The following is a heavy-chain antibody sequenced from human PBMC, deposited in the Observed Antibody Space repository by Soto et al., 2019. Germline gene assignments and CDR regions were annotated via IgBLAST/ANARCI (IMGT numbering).Heavy chain of an antibody. J-gene: IGHJ4*02. CDR3: ARHTHHTSGYPLDY. CDR1: GYTFTSYG. D-gene: IGHD3-9*01. V-gene: IGHV1-18*04. CDR2: ISTFHGNT. Sequence: ASVTVSCKASGYTFTSYGISWVRQAPGQGLEWMGWISTFHGNTNYAQKFQGSVTMTTDTSTSTAYMELRSLTSDDTAIYYCARHTHHTSGYPLDYWGQRSLATDS.